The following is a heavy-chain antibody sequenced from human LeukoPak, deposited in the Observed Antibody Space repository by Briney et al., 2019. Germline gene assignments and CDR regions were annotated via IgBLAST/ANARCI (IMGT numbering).Heavy chain of an antibody. Sequence: KTSETLSLTCTVSGGSISSYYWSWIRQPPGKGLEWIGYIYYSGSTNYNPSLKSRVTISVDTSKTQFSLKLSSVTAADTAVYYCARHCPYCGQDAFDIWGQGTMVTVSS. CDR2: IYYSGST. D-gene: IGHD2-21*01. CDR1: GGSISSYY. V-gene: IGHV4-59*08. CDR3: ARHCPYCGQDAFDI. J-gene: IGHJ3*02.